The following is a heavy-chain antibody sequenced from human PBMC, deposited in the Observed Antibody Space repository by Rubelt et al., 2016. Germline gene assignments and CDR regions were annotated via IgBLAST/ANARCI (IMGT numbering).Heavy chain of an antibody. Sequence: QVQLVESGGGVVQPGRSLRLSCAASGFTFSSYGMHWVRQAPGKGLEWVSAISGSGGSTYYADSVKGRFTISRDNSKNTLYLQMNSLRAEDTAVYYCAKEGGGIKLWQRHNWFDPWGQGTLVTVSS. CDR3: AKEGGGIKLWQRHNWFDP. CDR1: GFTFSSYG. D-gene: IGHD5-18*01. J-gene: IGHJ5*02. V-gene: IGHV3-NL1*01. CDR2: ISGSGGST.